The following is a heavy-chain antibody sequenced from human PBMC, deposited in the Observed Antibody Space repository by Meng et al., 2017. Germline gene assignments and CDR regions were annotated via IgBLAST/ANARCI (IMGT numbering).Heavy chain of an antibody. CDR1: GFSLSTSGVG. CDR3: AHIPYSSSWYEYFQH. V-gene: IGHV2-5*01. Sequence: ITLKEYVPTLVKPTQTLTLTCTVSGFSLSTSGVGVGWIRQPPGKALEWLALIYWNDDKRYSPSLKSRLTITKDTSKNQVVLTMTNMDPVDTATYYCAHIPYSSSWYEYFQHWGQGTLVTVSS. CDR2: IYWNDDK. D-gene: IGHD6-13*01. J-gene: IGHJ1*01.